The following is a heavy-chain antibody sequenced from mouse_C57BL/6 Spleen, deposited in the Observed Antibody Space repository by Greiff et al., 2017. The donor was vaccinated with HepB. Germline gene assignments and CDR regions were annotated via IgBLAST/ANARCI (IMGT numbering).Heavy chain of an antibody. D-gene: IGHD2-5*01. CDR3: AREDYSNYDWFAY. CDR2: INPSTGGT. J-gene: IGHJ3*01. Sequence: EVHLVESGPELVKPGASVKISCKASGYSFTGYYMNWVKQSPEKSLEWIGEINPSTGGTTYNQKFKAKATLTVDKSSSTAYMQLKSLTSEDSAVYYCAREDYSNYDWFAYWGQGTLVTVSA. CDR1: GYSFTGYY. V-gene: IGHV1-42*01.